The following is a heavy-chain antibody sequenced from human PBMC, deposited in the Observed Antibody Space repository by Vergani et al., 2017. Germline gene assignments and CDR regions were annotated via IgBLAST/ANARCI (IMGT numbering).Heavy chain of an antibody. Sequence: EVQLVESGGGLVTPGGSLRLSCAASGFTFSSYSMNWVRQAPGKGLEWVSSISSSSSYIYYADSVKGRFTISRDNAKNSLYLQMNSLRAEDTAVYYCARVWDSSGYYPVYYYYGMDVWGQGTTVTVSS. D-gene: IGHD3-22*01. J-gene: IGHJ6*02. V-gene: IGHV3-21*01. CDR1: GFTFSSYS. CDR2: ISSSSSYI. CDR3: ARVWDSSGYYPVYYYYGMDV.